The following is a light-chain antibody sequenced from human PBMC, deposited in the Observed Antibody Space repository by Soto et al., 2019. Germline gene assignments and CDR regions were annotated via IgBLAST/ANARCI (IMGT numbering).Light chain of an antibody. CDR1: QGISSY. J-gene: IGKJ1*01. CDR2: GAS. Sequence: DIQLTQSPSFLSASVGDRVTITCRASQGISSYLAWYQQRPGKAPKLLMYGASTLQSGVPSRFSGSASGTTFTLTINNQQPEDFATYYCQQLSNLPRTFGQGTKVE. V-gene: IGKV1-9*01. CDR3: QQLSNLPRT.